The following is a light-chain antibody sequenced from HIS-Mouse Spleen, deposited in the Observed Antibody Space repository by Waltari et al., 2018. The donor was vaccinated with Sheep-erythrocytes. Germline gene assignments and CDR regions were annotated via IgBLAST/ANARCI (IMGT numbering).Light chain of an antibody. CDR2: DVS. V-gene: IGLV2-11*01. Sequence: QSALTQPRSVSGCPGHSLTLSCPGTSRDFGGYRYVPWYQQHPGKAPKLMIYDVSKRPSGVPDRFSGSKSGNTASLTISGLQAEDEADYYCCSYAGSYNHVFATGTKVTVL. CDR3: CSYAGSYNHV. J-gene: IGLJ1*01. CDR1: SRDFGGYRY.